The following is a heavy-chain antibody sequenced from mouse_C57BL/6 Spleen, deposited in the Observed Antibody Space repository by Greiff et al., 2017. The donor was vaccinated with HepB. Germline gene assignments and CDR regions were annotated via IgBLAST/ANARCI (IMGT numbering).Heavy chain of an antibody. CDR3: ARDHPELDY. Sequence: QVQLQQSGAKLVRPGTSVKVSCKASGYAFTNYLIEWVKQRPGQGLEWIGVINPGSGGTNYNEKFKGKATLTADKSSSTAYMQLSSLTSEDSAVYFCARDHPELDYWGQGTTLTVSS. CDR2: INPGSGGT. V-gene: IGHV1-54*01. J-gene: IGHJ2*01. CDR1: GYAFTNYL.